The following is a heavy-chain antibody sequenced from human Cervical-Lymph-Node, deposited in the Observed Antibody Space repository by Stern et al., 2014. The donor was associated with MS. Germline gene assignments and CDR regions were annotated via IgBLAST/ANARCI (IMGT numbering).Heavy chain of an antibody. D-gene: IGHD1-1*01. Sequence: VQLVQSGGGVVQPGTSLRLSCAVSGFTFSNYGMHWVRQAPGKGLEWVAVISYDADVKFYADSVKGRFTISRDTPKNTMYLQLNSLKVEDTAVYFCAKKSVRTTGTTTAFDYWGQGTLVTVSS. CDR2: ISYDADVK. CDR1: GFTFSNYG. CDR3: AKKSVRTTGTTTAFDY. V-gene: IGHV3-30*18. J-gene: IGHJ4*02.